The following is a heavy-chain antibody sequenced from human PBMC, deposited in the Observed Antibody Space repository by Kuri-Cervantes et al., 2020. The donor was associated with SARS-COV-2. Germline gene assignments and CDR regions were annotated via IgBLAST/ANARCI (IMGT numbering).Heavy chain of an antibody. D-gene: IGHD3-10*01. CDR2: IWYDGSNK. J-gene: IGHJ4*02. CDR1: GFTFSSYG. Sequence: GGSLRLSCAASGFTFSSYGMHWVRQAPGKGLEWVAVIWYDGSNKYYADSVKGRFTISRDNSKNTLYLQMNSLRAEDTAVYYCAKPTVRGELAFDYWGQGTLVTVSS. CDR3: AKPTVRGELAFDY. V-gene: IGHV3-33*06.